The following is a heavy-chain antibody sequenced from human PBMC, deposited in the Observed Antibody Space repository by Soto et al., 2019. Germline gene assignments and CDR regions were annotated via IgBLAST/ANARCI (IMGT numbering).Heavy chain of an antibody. D-gene: IGHD1-7*01. Sequence: PAETLSLTCAAYGGSFSDYSWNWNWIRQPPGKGLEWIVEINHSGTTSHNPSLKSRVTLSLDTSKNQFSVILTSVTAGAAAVYYCARGELPDVVWPDSINGGMDVWGQGTTVTVSS. CDR1: GGSFSDYSWN. J-gene: IGHJ6*02. CDR3: ARGELPDVVWPDSINGGMDV. CDR2: INHSGTT. V-gene: IGHV4-34*01.